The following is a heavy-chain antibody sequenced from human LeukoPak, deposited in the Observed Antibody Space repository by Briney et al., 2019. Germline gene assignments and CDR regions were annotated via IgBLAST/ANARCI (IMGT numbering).Heavy chain of an antibody. CDR2: IYYSGNT. D-gene: IGHD5-12*01. CDR3: ARERGSPPHFDP. V-gene: IGHV4-39*07. CDR1: GASISSRSYY. Sequence: SETLSLTCSVSGASISSRSYYWGWIRQPPGKGLEWIGSIYYSGNTYYNPSLKRRLTMSVDTSKKQFSLKLASVTAADSAVYYCARERGSPPHFDPWGRGTLVTVSS. J-gene: IGHJ5*02.